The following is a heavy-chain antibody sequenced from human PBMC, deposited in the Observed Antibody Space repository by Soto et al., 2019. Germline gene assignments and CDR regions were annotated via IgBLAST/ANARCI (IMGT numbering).Heavy chain of an antibody. Sequence: QVQLQESGPGLVKPSQTLSLTCTVSGGSISSGGYYWSWIRQHPGKGLEWIGYIYYSGSTYYNPSLKRRVTIQVDTSKNRSSLKLSSVTAADTAVYYCASRIAVAGREDYWGQGTLVTVSS. J-gene: IGHJ4*02. CDR1: GGSISSGGYY. CDR2: IYYSGST. D-gene: IGHD6-19*01. V-gene: IGHV4-31*03. CDR3: ASRIAVAGREDY.